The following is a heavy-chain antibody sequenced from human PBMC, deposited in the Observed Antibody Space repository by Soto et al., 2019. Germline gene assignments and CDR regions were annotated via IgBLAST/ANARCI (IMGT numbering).Heavy chain of an antibody. D-gene: IGHD5-18*01. J-gene: IGHJ6*02. CDR3: ANADTDMVGGGVDV. V-gene: IGHV3-30*18. CDR2: ISSDGSNK. CDR1: GFTFSSYG. Sequence: VGSLRLSCAASGFTFSSYGMHWVRQAPGKRLEWVAVISSDGSNKYSADSVKGRFTISRDNSKNTLYLQMNSLRAEDTAVYYCANADTDMVGGGVDVCGQGTTVTVSS.